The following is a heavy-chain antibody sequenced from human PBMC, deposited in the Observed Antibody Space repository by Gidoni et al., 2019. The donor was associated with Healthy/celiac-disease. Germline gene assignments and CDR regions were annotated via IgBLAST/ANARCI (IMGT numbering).Heavy chain of an antibody. D-gene: IGHD3-10*01. Sequence: EVQLVESGGVLVKPGGSLRLSCAASGFTFSSYSMNWVRQAPGKGLEWVSSISSSSSYIYYADSVKGRFTISRDNAKNSLYLQMNSLRAEDTAVYYCAREGLRGPAFDIWGQGTMVTVSS. CDR3: AREGLRGPAFDI. CDR1: GFTFSSYS. CDR2: ISSSSSYI. V-gene: IGHV3-21*01. J-gene: IGHJ3*02.